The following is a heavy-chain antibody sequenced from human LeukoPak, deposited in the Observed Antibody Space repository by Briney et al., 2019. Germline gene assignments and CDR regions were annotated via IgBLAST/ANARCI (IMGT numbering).Heavy chain of an antibody. Sequence: SETLSLTCTVSGGSISGWYWSWIRQPPGEGLEWIGYIYGSGYTNYNPSLKSRVTMSIDTSKNHFSLKLTSVTAADTATYYCARETSLAGFASGLGFNYWGQGILVTVSS. CDR3: ARETSLAGFASGLGFNY. CDR1: GGSISGWY. J-gene: IGHJ4*02. V-gene: IGHV4-59*01. CDR2: IYGSGYT. D-gene: IGHD6-19*01.